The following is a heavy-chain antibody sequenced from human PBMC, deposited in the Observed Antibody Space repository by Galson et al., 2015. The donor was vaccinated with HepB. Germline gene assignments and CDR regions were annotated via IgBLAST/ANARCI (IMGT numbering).Heavy chain of an antibody. J-gene: IGHJ3*02. D-gene: IGHD3-22*01. CDR3: ARRFDSSGYYSAFDI. CDR2: ISSSSSYT. Sequence: SLRLSCAASGFTFSDYYMSWIRQAPGKGLEWVSYISSSSSYTNYADSVKGRFTISRDNAKNSLYLQMNSLRAEDTAVYYCARRFDSSGYYSAFDIWGQGTMVTVSS. CDR1: GFTFSDYY. V-gene: IGHV3-11*06.